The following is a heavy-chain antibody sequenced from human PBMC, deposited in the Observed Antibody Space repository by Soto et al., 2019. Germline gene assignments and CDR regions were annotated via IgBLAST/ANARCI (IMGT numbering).Heavy chain of an antibody. CDR1: GGTFSSYT. V-gene: IGHV1-69*02. CDR2: IIPILGIA. Sequence: SVKVSCKASGGTFSSYTISWVRQAPGQGLEWMGRIIPILGIANYAQKFQGRVTITADKSTSTAYMELSSLRSEDTAVYYCASCLAVVRGVIVGYYGMDVWGQGTTLTVSS. J-gene: IGHJ6*02. CDR3: ASCLAVVRGVIVGYYGMDV. D-gene: IGHD3-10*01.